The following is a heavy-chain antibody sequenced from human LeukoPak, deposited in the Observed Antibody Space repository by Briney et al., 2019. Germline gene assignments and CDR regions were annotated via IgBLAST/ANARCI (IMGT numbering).Heavy chain of an antibody. D-gene: IGHD3-9*01. V-gene: IGHV1-69*04. CDR1: GGTFSSYA. Sequence: ASVKVSCKASGGTFSSYAISWVRQAPGQGLEWMGRIIPILGIANYAQKFQGRVTITADKSTSTAYMELSSLRSEDTAVYYCVRLNYDILTGYYPAVDYWGQGTLVTVSS. CDR3: VRLNYDILTGYYPAVDY. J-gene: IGHJ4*02. CDR2: IIPILGIA.